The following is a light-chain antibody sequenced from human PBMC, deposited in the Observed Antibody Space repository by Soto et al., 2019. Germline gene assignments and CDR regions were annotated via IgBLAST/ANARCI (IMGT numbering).Light chain of an antibody. CDR2: DAS. J-gene: IGKJ2*01. CDR3: QQCDSPPYT. CDR1: QTISTY. V-gene: IGKV1-39*01. Sequence: DIQMTQSPSSLSASVGDRVTITCRASQTISTYLNWYQQKPGKAPRLLIYDASSLLSGVPSRFSGSGSGTDFTLTIASLQPEDFSTYYCQQCDSPPYTFGQGTKVEI.